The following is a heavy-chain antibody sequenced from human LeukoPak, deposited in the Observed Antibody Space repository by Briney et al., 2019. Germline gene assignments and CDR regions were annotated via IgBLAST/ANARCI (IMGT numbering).Heavy chain of an antibody. V-gene: IGHV3-23*01. D-gene: IGHD3-16*01. J-gene: IGHJ4*02. CDR2: ITDSGRKT. Sequence: PGGSLRLSCAASGLTFSNYAMNWVRQASGRGLEWVSGITDSGRKTYYADSVKGRFTISRDNSENTLYLQLNSLRAEDTAVYYCAKGGWGTVLDYWGQGTLVTVSP. CDR3: AKGGWGTVLDY. CDR1: GLTFSNYA.